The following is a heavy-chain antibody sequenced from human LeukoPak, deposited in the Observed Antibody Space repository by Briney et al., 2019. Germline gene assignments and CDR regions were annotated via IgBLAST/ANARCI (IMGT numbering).Heavy chain of an antibody. D-gene: IGHD6-13*01. CDR2: IGTYNGDT. V-gene: IGHV1-18*01. CDR1: GYTFTSYG. J-gene: IGHJ4*02. CDR3: ARGGPGWDSSSWYNY. Sequence: ASVKVSRMASGYTFTSYGVSWVRQAPGQGLEWMGWIGTYNGDTNYAQNLQGRVTMTTGTSTRTAYMELRSLRSDDTAVYYCARGGPGWDSSSWYNYWGQGTLVTVSS.